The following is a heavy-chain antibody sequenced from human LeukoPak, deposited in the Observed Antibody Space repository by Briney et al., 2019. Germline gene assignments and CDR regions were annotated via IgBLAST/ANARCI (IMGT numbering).Heavy chain of an antibody. CDR3: ARDQRPVRYLDWLGAGGYDY. Sequence: RASVKVSCKASGYTFTGYYMHWVRQAPGQGLEWMGWINPNSGGTNYAQKFQGWVTMTRDTSISTAYMELSRLRSDDTAVYYCARDQRPVRYLDWLGAGGYDYWGQGTLVTVSS. D-gene: IGHD3-9*01. J-gene: IGHJ4*02. CDR1: GYTFTGYY. CDR2: INPNSGGT. V-gene: IGHV1-2*04.